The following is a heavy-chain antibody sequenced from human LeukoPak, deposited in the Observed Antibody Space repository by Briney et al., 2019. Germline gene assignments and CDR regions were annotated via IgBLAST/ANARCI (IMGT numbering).Heavy chain of an antibody. CDR2: VSTSGGGT. J-gene: IGHJ4*02. CDR1: GVTFSSYA. Sequence: GGSLRLSCAASGVTFSSYAMTWVRQAPGKGLEWLSTVSTSGGGTYYADSVKARFTISRDNSKNTLYLKMNSLRAEDTAVYYCAKRYNSEYLAPVQNWGQGTLVTVSS. CDR3: AKRYNSEYLAPVQN. D-gene: IGHD1-1*01. V-gene: IGHV3-23*01.